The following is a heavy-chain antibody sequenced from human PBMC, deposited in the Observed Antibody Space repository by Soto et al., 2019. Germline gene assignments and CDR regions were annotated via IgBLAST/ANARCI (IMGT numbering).Heavy chain of an antibody. CDR2: IYYSGTT. D-gene: IGHD5-18*01. CDR3: ARALIQLWPHYYYGMDV. CDR1: GGSISSGDYY. V-gene: IGHV4-30-4*01. J-gene: IGHJ6*02. Sequence: SETLSLTCSVSGGSISSGDYYWSWIRQPPGKGLEWIGYIYYSGTTYYNPSLKSRVTISVDTSKNQFSLKVSSVTAADTAVYYCARALIQLWPHYYYGMDVWGQGTTVTVSS.